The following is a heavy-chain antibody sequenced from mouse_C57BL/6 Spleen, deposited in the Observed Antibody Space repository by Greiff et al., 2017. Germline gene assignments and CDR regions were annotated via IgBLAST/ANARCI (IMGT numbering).Heavy chain of an antibody. V-gene: IGHV1-59*01. CDR1: GYTFTSYW. CDR3: ERLLLLRGVYYAMDY. Sequence: QVQLQQPGAELVRPGTSVKLSCKASGYTFTSYWMHWVKQRPGQGLEWIGVIDPSDSYTNYNQKFKGKATLTVDTSSSTAYMQLSSLTSEDSAVXYCERLLLLRGVYYAMDYWGQGTSVTVSS. CDR2: IDPSDSYT. D-gene: IGHD2-12*01. J-gene: IGHJ4*01.